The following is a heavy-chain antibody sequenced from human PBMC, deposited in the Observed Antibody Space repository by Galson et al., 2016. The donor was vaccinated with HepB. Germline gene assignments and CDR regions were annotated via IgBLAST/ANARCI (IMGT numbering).Heavy chain of an antibody. CDR3: ATLPRVDYQMLYIGY. D-gene: IGHD2-2*02. V-gene: IGHV4-39*01. CDR1: GGSISSSSYY. J-gene: IGHJ4*02. Sequence: SETLSLTCTVSGGSISSSSYYWGWIRQPPGRGLEWIGSMYYSGSTFYNPSLKSRVTISVDTSKNQFSLKLSSVTAADTAVYYCATLPRVDYQMLYIGYWGQGTLVTVSS. CDR2: MYYSGST.